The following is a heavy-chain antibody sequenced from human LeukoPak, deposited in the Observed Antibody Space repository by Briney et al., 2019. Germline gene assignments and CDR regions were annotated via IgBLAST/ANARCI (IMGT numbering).Heavy chain of an antibody. Sequence: GGTLRLSCAASGFIFSSHGMNWVRQAPGKGLEWVSGISPSGDITYYADSVKGRFTISRDNSKNTVYLQMDSLRFEDAAVYYCAKELPDQDYWGQGTLVTVSS. D-gene: IGHD2-15*01. CDR2: ISPSGDIT. CDR3: AKELPDQDY. V-gene: IGHV3-23*01. CDR1: GFIFSSHG. J-gene: IGHJ4*02.